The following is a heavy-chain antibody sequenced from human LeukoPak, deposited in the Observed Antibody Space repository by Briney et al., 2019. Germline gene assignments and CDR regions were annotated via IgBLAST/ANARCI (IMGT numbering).Heavy chain of an antibody. CDR2: ISGSGGST. D-gene: IGHD1-26*01. Sequence: AESLTLSCAVSGSTFSSYAMSWVRQPPGKGLEWVGAISGSGGSTYNADSVNGRSTPSRDNSENTLYLQMTGLRAEDTAVYCCARSGSYFGYWGQGTLVTVSS. CDR3: ARSGSYFGY. V-gene: IGHV3-23*01. CDR1: GSTFSSYA. J-gene: IGHJ4*02.